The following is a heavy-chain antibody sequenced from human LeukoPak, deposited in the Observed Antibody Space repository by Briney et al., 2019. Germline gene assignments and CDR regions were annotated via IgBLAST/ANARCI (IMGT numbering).Heavy chain of an antibody. V-gene: IGHV3-30*04. CDR2: ISYDGSNK. J-gene: IGHJ4*02. CDR3: ARDRYDSSGWQFDY. D-gene: IGHD3-22*01. Sequence: PGGSLRLSCAASGFTFSSYAMHWVRQAPGKGLEWVAAISYDGSNKYYADSVKGRFTISRDNSKNTLYLQMNSLRAEDTAVYYCARDRYDSSGWQFDYWGQGTLVTVSS. CDR1: GFTFSSYA.